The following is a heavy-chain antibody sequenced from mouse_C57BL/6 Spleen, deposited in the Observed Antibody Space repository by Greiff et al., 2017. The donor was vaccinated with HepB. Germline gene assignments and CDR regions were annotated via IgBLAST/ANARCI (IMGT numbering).Heavy chain of an antibody. CDR1: GYSFTGYY. CDR3: ARFGYSNYPWFAY. J-gene: IGHJ3*01. V-gene: IGHV1-42*01. CDR2: INPSTGGT. Sequence: DVKLVESGPELVKPGASVKISCKASGYSFTGYYMNWVKQSPEKSLEWIGEINPSTGGTTYNQKFKAKATLTVDKSSSTAYMQLKSLTSEDSAVYYCARFGYSNYPWFAYWGQGTLVTVSA. D-gene: IGHD2-5*01.